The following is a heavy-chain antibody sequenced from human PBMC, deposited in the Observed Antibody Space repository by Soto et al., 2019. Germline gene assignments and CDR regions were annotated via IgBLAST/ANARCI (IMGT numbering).Heavy chain of an antibody. CDR3: ARAHKLRYYDTIGLGMDV. J-gene: IGHJ6*02. CDR2: INPNNGET. CDR1: VYIFTGHY. Sequence: ASLKVSCKASVYIFTGHYIHWVRQAPGQGLEWMGWINPNNGETKYAQKFQGRVSMTRDISFDTAYLELSRLRADDTALYYCARAHKLRYYDTIGLGMDVWGQGTTVTVSS. V-gene: IGHV1-2*02. D-gene: IGHD3-22*01.